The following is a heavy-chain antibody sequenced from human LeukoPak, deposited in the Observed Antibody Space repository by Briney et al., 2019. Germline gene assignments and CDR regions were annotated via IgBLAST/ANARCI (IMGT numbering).Heavy chain of an antibody. Sequence: ASVKVSCKASGYTFTGYYMHWVRQAPGQGLEWMGWINPNSGGTNYAQKFQGRVTMTRDTSISTAYMELSRLRSDDTAVYYCARGAPDRITMVRGVIYYYGMDVWGRGTTVTVSS. J-gene: IGHJ6*02. CDR2: INPNSGGT. CDR3: ARGAPDRITMVRGVIYYYGMDV. CDR1: GYTFTGYY. D-gene: IGHD3-10*01. V-gene: IGHV1-2*02.